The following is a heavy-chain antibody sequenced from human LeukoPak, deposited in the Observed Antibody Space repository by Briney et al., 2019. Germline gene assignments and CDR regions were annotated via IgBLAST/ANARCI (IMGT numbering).Heavy chain of an antibody. D-gene: IGHD5-18*01. CDR2: IYSDGST. CDR1: GFTVSSNY. Sequence: GGSLRLSCAASGFTVSSNYMSWVRQAPGKGLEWVSVIYSDGSTYYADSVKGRFTISRDNSKDTLYLQMDSLRAEDTAVDYCAREGVIYSYGYHYYFDYWGQGTLVTVSS. CDR3: AREGVIYSYGYHYYFDY. J-gene: IGHJ4*02. V-gene: IGHV3-53*01.